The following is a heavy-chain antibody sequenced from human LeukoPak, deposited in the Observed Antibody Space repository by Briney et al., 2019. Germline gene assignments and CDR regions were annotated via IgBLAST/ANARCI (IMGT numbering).Heavy chain of an antibody. J-gene: IGHJ5*02. CDR2: IYYSGAT. CDR1: GSSISSGSYY. V-gene: IGHV4-39*01. Sequence: SETLSLTCTVSGSSISSGSYYWDWIRQPPGMGLEWIGSIYYSGATYYNSSLKSRVTISVDTCKNPFSLKLSSVSAADTAVYYCARHNSGSYFRFGPWGQGTLVTVSS. CDR3: ARHNSGSYFRFGP. D-gene: IGHD1-26*01.